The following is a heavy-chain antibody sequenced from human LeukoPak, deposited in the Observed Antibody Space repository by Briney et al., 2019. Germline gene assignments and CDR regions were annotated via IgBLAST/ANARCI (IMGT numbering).Heavy chain of an antibody. V-gene: IGHV4-34*01. CDR2: INHSGST. Sequence: SETLSLTCAVYGGSFSGYYWSWIRQPPGKGLEWIGEINHSGSTNYNPSLKSRVTISVDTSKNHFSLKLSSVTAADTAVYYCATRNPVSGLFDYWGQGTLVTVSS. D-gene: IGHD6-19*01. CDR3: ATRNPVSGLFDY. J-gene: IGHJ4*02. CDR1: GGSFSGYY.